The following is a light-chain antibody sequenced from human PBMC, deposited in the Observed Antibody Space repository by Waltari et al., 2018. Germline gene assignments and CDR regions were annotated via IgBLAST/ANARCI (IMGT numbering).Light chain of an antibody. Sequence: SYELTDSISVSVALGQTAKIACGGDNIGSNSVHWYQQKPGQPPILVIYRDIRRPSGIPERFSGFNSGNTATLTISRAQVVDEADYFCQVWASGTYIFAGGTKLTVL. J-gene: IGLJ1*01. CDR1: NIGSNS. V-gene: IGLV3-9*01. CDR3: QVWASGTYI. CDR2: RDI.